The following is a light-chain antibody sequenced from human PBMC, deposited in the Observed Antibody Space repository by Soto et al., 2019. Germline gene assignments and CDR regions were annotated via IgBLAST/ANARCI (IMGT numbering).Light chain of an antibody. CDR2: DVS. J-gene: IGKJ4*01. CDR3: QQSSDWPLT. CDR1: QSVSSY. V-gene: IGKV3-11*01. Sequence: EFVLTQSPATLSLSPGERATLSCRASQSVSSYLAWYQQRPGQAPRLLIYDVSNGATGIPARFSGSGSGTDFTLTISSLEPEDFAVYYCQQSSDWPLTFGGGTKVEIK.